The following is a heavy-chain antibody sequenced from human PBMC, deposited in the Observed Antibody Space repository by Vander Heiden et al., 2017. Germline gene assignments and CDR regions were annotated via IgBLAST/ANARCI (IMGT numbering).Heavy chain of an antibody. J-gene: IGHJ4*02. Sequence: EVQLVESGGGLVQPGRSLRLSCATSGFTFDDYAMHWVRQAPGKGLEWVSGINWNSGSIGYADSVKGRFTISRDNAKNSLYVQMNNLKTEDTAFYYCAKGAHSGYDFLDYWDQGTLVTVSS. CDR2: INWNSGSI. D-gene: IGHD5-12*01. V-gene: IGHV3-9*01. CDR3: AKGAHSGYDFLDY. CDR1: GFTFDDYA.